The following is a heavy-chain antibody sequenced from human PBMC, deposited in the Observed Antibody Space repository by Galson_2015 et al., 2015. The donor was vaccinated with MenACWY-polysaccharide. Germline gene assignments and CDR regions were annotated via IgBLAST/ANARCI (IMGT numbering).Heavy chain of an antibody. CDR3: AKASQWGAAAVGSFDH. V-gene: IGHV3-23*01. CDR1: GFSITSYA. CDR2: ISGSGIDI. Sequence: SLRLSCAVSGFSITSYAVNWVRQAPGKGLEWVAVISGSGIDIRYADSVKGRFTVSRDTSKSTPYLQMNSLRAEDTAKYYCAKASQWGAAAVGSFDHGGQGTLVTVSS. D-gene: IGHD6-13*01. J-gene: IGHJ4*02.